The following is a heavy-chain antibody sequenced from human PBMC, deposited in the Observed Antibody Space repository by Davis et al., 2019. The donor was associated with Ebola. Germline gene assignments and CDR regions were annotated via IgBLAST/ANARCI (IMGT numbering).Heavy chain of an antibody. D-gene: IGHD4-17*01. CDR3: ATEGDYSSSWFDP. V-gene: IGHV4-59*06. CDR2: IYYSGST. Sequence: MPSETLSLTCTVSGGSISSYYWSWIRQHPGKGLEWIGYIYYSGSTYYNPSLKSRVTISVDTSKNQFSLKLSSVTAADTAVYYCATEGDYSSSWFDPWGQGTLVTVSS. CDR1: GGSISSYY. J-gene: IGHJ5*02.